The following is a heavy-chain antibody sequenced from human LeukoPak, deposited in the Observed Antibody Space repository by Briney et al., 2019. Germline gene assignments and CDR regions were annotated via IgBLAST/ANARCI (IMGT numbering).Heavy chain of an antibody. Sequence: PSETLSLTCVVYGGSFSGYYWSWIRQPPGKRLEWLGEINHSGSANYTPSLKSRVTISVDTSKNQFSLKLSSVTAADTAVYYCARGSPYYYDSSGYYGFGYWGQGTLVTVSS. D-gene: IGHD3-22*01. CDR3: ARGSPYYYDSSGYYGFGY. J-gene: IGHJ4*02. CDR1: GGSFSGYY. V-gene: IGHV4-34*01. CDR2: INHSGSA.